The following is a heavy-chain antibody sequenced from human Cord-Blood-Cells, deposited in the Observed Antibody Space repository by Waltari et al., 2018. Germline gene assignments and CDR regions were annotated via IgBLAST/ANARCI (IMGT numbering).Heavy chain of an antibody. CDR2: IIPILGIA. V-gene: IGHV1-69*09. CDR3: ARVVPAALFDY. J-gene: IGHJ4*02. CDR1: GGTFSTHA. Sequence: QVQLVQSGAAVKKPGSSVKVSCKASGGTFSTHAISWVRQAPGQGLEWMGRIIPILGIANDAQKCQGRVTITADKSTSTAYMELSSLRSEDTAVYYCARVVPAALFDYWGQGTLVTVSS. D-gene: IGHD2-2*01.